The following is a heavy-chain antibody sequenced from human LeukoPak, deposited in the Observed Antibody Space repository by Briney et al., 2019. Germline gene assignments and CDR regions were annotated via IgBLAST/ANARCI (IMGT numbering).Heavy chain of an antibody. J-gene: IGHJ5*02. V-gene: IGHV1-8*01. D-gene: IGHD6-19*01. Sequence: GASVKVSCKASGYTFTSHDINWVRQAPGQGLEWMGWMNPRSVTTVSAQKFQGRVTMTWNTYISKAYMELSGLRSEDTAVYCCARVAVAGTGDWFDHWGQGTLVTVSS. CDR2: MNPRSVTT. CDR1: GYTFTSHD. CDR3: ARVAVAGTGDWFDH.